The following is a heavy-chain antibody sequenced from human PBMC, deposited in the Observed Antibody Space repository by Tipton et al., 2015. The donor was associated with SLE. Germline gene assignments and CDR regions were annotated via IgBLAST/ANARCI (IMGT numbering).Heavy chain of an antibody. CDR1: GGSITSGSNYY. J-gene: IGHJ3*02. Sequence: TLSLTCSVSGGSITSGSNYYWTWIRQPAGKGLEWIGHFSSSGGTNYNTSLKSRVTISADTSKNEISLKMTSVTAADTAVYYCARVGLITPDAFDIWGEGTMVTVSS. V-gene: IGHV4-61*09. CDR2: FSSSGGT. D-gene: IGHD5-24*01. CDR3: ARVGLITPDAFDI.